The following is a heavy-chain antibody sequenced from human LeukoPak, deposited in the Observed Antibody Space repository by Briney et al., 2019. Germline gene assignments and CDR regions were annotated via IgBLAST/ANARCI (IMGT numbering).Heavy chain of an antibody. CDR3: ARPSGNNFDY. J-gene: IGHJ4*02. V-gene: IGHV4-39*01. Sequence: SETLSLTCTVSGGSISSSSYYWGWIRQPPGKGLEWIGSIYYSGSTYYNPSLKSRVTISVDTSKNQFSLKLSSVTAADTAVYYCARPSGNNFDYWGQGTLVTVSS. CDR1: GGSISSSSYY. D-gene: IGHD1-14*01. CDR2: IYYSGST.